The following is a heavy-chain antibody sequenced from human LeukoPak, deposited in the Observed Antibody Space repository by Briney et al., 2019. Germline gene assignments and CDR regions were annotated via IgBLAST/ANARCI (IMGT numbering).Heavy chain of an antibody. CDR1: GGSISSGGYS. CDR2: IYHSGST. Sequence: SETLSLTCAVSGGSISSGGYSWSWIRQPPGEGLEWIGYIYHSGSTYYNPSLKSRVTISVDRSKNQFSLKLSSVTAADTAVYYCARGEYDFWSGYFTGYFDYWGQGTLVTVSS. V-gene: IGHV4-30-2*01. D-gene: IGHD3-3*01. J-gene: IGHJ4*02. CDR3: ARGEYDFWSGYFTGYFDY.